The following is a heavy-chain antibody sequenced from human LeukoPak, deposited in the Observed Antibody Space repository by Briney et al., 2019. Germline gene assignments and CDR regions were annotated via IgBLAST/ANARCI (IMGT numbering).Heavy chain of an antibody. CDR3: ARAAAHYYYYMDV. CDR1: GYTFTSYA. CDR2: INAGNGNT. Sequence: ASVKVSCKASGYTFTSYAMHWVRQAPGQRLEWMGWINAGNGNTKYPQEFQGRVTITRDTSASTAYMELSSLRSEDMAVYYCARAAAHYYYYMDVWGKGTTVTVSS. D-gene: IGHD6-13*01. V-gene: IGHV1-3*03. J-gene: IGHJ6*03.